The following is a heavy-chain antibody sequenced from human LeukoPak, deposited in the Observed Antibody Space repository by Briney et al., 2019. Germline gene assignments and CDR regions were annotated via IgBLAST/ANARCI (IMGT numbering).Heavy chain of an antibody. Sequence: PSETLSLTCTVSGGSISSYYWSWIRQPPGKGLEWIGYIYYSGSTNYNPSLKSRVTISVDTSKNQFSLKLSSVTAADTAVYYCARAVAVPINWFDPLGPGNPGHRLL. V-gene: IGHV4-59*01. D-gene: IGHD6-19*01. J-gene: IGHJ5*02. CDR1: GGSISSYY. CDR3: ARAVAVPINWFDP. CDR2: IYYSGST.